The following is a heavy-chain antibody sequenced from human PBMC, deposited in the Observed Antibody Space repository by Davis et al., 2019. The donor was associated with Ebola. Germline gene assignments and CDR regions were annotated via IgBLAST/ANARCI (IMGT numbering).Heavy chain of an antibody. J-gene: IGHJ2*01. V-gene: IGHV1-18*04. CDR1: GYTFTSYG. CDR2: TSAYNGDT. CDR3: ARVPDWRWYFDL. Sequence: ASVQVSCKASGYTFTSYGISWVRQAPGQGLEWMGWTSAYNGDTNYPQKLQGRVTMTTDTSTTTAYMELRSLRSDDTAVYYCARVPDWRWYFDLWGRGTLVTVSS. D-gene: IGHD2-21*01.